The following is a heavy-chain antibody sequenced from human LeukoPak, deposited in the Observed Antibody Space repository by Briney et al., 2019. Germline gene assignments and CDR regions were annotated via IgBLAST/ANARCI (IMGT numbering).Heavy chain of an antibody. J-gene: IGHJ4*02. CDR1: GGSFSGYY. Sequence: SETLSLTCAVYGGSFSGYYWSWIRQPPGKGLEWIGEINHSGSTNYNPSLKSRVTISVDTSKNQFSLKLNSVTAADTAVYYCARGPAETGYCSSTGCYGEDYFDYWGQGTLVTVSS. D-gene: IGHD2-2*01. CDR3: ARGPAETGYCSSTGCYGEDYFDY. CDR2: INHSGST. V-gene: IGHV4-34*01.